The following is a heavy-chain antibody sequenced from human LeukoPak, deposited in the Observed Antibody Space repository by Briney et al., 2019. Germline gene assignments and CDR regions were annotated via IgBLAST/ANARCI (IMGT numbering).Heavy chain of an antibody. CDR3: ARESDSSGYYYGLRYYYYMDV. D-gene: IGHD3-22*01. CDR1: GFTFSSYW. V-gene: IGHV3-7*01. Sequence: GGSLRLSCAASGFTFSSYWMSWVRQAPGKGLEWVANIKQDGSEKYYVDSVKGRFTISRDNAKNSLYLQMNSLRAEDTAVYYCARESDSSGYYYGLRYYYYMDVWGKGTTVTVSS. J-gene: IGHJ6*03. CDR2: IKQDGSEK.